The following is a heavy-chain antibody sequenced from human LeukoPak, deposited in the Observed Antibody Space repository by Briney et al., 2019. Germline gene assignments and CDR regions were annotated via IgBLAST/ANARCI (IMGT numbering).Heavy chain of an antibody. Sequence: PGGSLRLSCAASGFTFSSYSMNWVRQAPGKGLEWVSSISSSSSYIYYADSVKGRFTISRDNAKNSLYLQMNSLRAEDTAVYYCTRDRRPIIAAAGTFDYWGQGTLVTVSS. V-gene: IGHV3-21*03. J-gene: IGHJ4*02. D-gene: IGHD6-13*01. CDR3: TRDRRPIIAAAGTFDY. CDR2: ISSSSSYI. CDR1: GFTFSSYS.